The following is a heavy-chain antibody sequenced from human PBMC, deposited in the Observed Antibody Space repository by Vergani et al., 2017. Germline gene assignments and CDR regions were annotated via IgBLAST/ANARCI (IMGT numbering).Heavy chain of an antibody. CDR1: GGSISSGSYY. Sequence: QVQLQESGPGLVKPSQTLSLTCTVSGGSISSGSYYWSWIRQPAGKGLEWLGRIYSGGSTSYNPSLKSRVTISVDTSKSQLSLKLSSVTAADTAVYYCARAYDSSGYSIFEAFDIWGQGTIVTVSS. CDR2: IYSGGST. CDR3: ARAYDSSGYSIFEAFDI. D-gene: IGHD3-22*01. V-gene: IGHV4-61*02. J-gene: IGHJ3*02.